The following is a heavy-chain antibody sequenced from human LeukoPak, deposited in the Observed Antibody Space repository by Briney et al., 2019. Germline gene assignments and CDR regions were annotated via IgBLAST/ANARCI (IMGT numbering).Heavy chain of an antibody. V-gene: IGHV3-23*01. J-gene: IGHJ4*02. CDR2: FSDNSGTT. CDR3: AKDYSTGWSYFDY. D-gene: IGHD6-19*01. Sequence: PGGSLRLSCAASGFTFSSFAMSWVRQAPGKGLEWVSGFSDNSGTTYYAVSVKGRFTISRDNSKNTVYLQMNSLRAEDTAIYYCAKDYSTGWSYFDYWGQGILVTVSS. CDR1: GFTFSSFA.